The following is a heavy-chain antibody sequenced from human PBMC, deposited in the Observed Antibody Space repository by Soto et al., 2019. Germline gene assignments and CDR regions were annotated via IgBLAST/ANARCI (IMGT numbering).Heavy chain of an antibody. CDR2: IYYSGST. J-gene: IGHJ4*01. CDR1: GGSISSGDYY. CDR3: ARSSGETPDFDY. V-gene: IGHV4-30-4*01. D-gene: IGHD6-25*01. Sequence: QVQLQESGPGLVKPSQTLSLTCTISGGSISSGDYYWSWIRQPPGKGLEWIGYIYYSGSTYYNPFLKSRVNISLDTSKNQFSVKVSSVTAADTAVYYCARSSGETPDFDYWGHGTLVTVPS.